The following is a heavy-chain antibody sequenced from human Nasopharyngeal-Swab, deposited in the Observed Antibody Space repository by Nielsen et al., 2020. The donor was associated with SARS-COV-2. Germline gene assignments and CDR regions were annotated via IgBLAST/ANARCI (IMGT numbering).Heavy chain of an antibody. CDR1: GGSISSGGYY. J-gene: IGHJ6*02. CDR2: IYYSGST. CDR3: ARDACSGGSCYSLYYYYGMDV. V-gene: IGHV4-31*03. D-gene: IGHD2-15*01. Sequence: SETLSLTCTVSGGSISSGGYYWSWILQHPGKGLEWIGYIYYSGSTYYNPSLKSRVTISVDTSKNQFSLKLSSVTAADTAVYYCARDACSGGSCYSLYYYYGMDVRGQGTTVTVSS.